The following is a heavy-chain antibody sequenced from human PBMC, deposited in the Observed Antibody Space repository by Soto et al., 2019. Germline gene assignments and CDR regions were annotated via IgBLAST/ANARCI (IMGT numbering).Heavy chain of an antibody. CDR2: IYYSGST. D-gene: IGHD2-15*01. V-gene: IGHV4-39*01. CDR1: GGSISGSSYY. Sequence: SETLSLTCTVSGGSISGSSYYWGWIRQPPGKGLEWIGSIYYSGSTYYNPSLKSRVTISVDTSKNQFSLKLSSVTAADTAVYYCARHGGYCSGGSCPPDYYYCGMDVWGQGTTVTVSS. J-gene: IGHJ6*02. CDR3: ARHGGYCSGGSCPPDYYYCGMDV.